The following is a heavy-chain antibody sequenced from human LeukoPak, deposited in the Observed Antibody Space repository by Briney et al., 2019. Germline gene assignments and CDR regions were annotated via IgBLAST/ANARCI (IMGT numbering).Heavy chain of an antibody. D-gene: IGHD5-18*01. CDR2: IYYSGST. CDR1: GGSISSGGYY. Sequence: SEALSLTCTVSGGSISSGGYYWSWIRQHPGKGLEWIGYIYYSGSTYYNPSLKSRVTISVDTSKNQFSLKLSSVTAADTAVYYCARVTVTDAFDIWGQGTMVTVSS. J-gene: IGHJ3*02. V-gene: IGHV4-31*03. CDR3: ARVTVTDAFDI.